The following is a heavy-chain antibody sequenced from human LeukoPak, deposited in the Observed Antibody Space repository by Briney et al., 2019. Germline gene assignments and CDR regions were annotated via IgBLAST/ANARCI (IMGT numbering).Heavy chain of an antibody. Sequence: GGSLRLSCAASEFTFSSYWMHWVRQAPGKGLVWVSRINSDGSSTSYADSVKGRFTISRDNAKNTLYLQMNSLRAEDTAVYYCARGAYCSGGSCYIRGKYNWFDPWGQGTLVTVSS. V-gene: IGHV3-74*01. CDR1: EFTFSSYW. J-gene: IGHJ5*02. CDR3: ARGAYCSGGSCYIRGKYNWFDP. D-gene: IGHD2-15*01. CDR2: INSDGSST.